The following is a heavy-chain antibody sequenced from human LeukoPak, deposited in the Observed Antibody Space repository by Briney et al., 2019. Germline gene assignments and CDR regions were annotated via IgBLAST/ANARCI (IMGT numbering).Heavy chain of an antibody. CDR3: ASALKRPRVAAAPGNY. CDR1: GGSFSGYY. J-gene: IGHJ4*02. V-gene: IGHV4-34*01. D-gene: IGHD6-13*01. Sequence: PSETLSLTCAVYGGSFSGYYWSWIRQPPGKGLEWIGEINHSGSTNSNPSLKSRVTISVDTSKDPFSLKLSPVTAADTAVYYCASALKRPRVAAAPGNYWGQGTLVTVSS. CDR2: INHSGST.